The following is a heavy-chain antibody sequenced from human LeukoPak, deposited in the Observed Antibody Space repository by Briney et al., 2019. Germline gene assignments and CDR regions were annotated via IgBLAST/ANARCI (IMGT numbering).Heavy chain of an antibody. V-gene: IGHV3-48*03. CDR1: GFTFSSYE. D-gene: IGHD2-2*01. CDR3: ARDDIVVVPAAMSGYFDY. CDR2: ISSSGSTI. J-gene: IGHJ4*02. Sequence: GGSLRLSCAASGFTFSSYEMNWVRQAPGKGLEWVSYISSSGSTIYYADSVKGRFTISRDNAKNSLYLQMNSLRAEDTAVYYCARDDIVVVPAAMSGYFDYWGQGTLVTVSS.